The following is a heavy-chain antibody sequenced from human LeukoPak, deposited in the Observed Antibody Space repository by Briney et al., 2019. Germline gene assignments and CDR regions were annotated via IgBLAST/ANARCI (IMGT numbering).Heavy chain of an antibody. Sequence: SETLSLTCTVSGGSISSYYWSWIRQPPGKGLEWIGYISYSGSTNYNPSLKSRVTISVDTSKDQFSLKLSSVTAADTAVYYCARYVWGSYPTFEDYWGQGTLVTVSS. CDR1: GGSISSYY. CDR2: ISYSGST. CDR3: ARYVWGSYPTFEDY. J-gene: IGHJ4*02. V-gene: IGHV4-59*01. D-gene: IGHD3-16*02.